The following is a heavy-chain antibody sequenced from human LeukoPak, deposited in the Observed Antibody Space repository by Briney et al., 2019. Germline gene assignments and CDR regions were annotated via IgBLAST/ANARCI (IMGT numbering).Heavy chain of an antibody. V-gene: IGHV1-46*01. Sequence: ASVKVSCKASGYTFTGYYIHWVRQAPGQGLEWMGVINSSGGTTSYAQKFQGRVTMTRDTSTSTVYMELRSLRSEDTAVYYCARDRLLGDGYNDYFDYWGQGTLVTVSS. CDR1: GYTFTGYY. CDR3: ARDRLLGDGYNDYFDY. CDR2: INSSGGTT. J-gene: IGHJ4*02. D-gene: IGHD5-24*01.